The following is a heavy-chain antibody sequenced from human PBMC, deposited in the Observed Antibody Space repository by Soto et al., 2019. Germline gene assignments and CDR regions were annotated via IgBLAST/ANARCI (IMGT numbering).Heavy chain of an antibody. D-gene: IGHD3-3*01. J-gene: IGHJ6*02. Sequence: GASVKVSCKASGYTFTGYYMHWVRQAPGQGLEWMGWINPNSGGTNYAQKFQGWVTMTRDTSISTAYMELSRLRSDDTAVYYCARDSYYDFWSGYYAPRCCGGMDVWGQGTTVTVSS. V-gene: IGHV1-2*04. CDR1: GYTFTGYY. CDR3: ARDSYYDFWSGYYAPRCCGGMDV. CDR2: INPNSGGT.